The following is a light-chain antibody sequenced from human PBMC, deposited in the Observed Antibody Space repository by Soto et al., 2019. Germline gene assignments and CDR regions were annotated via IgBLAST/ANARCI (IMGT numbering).Light chain of an antibody. CDR2: FGS. CDR1: ESLLYNNTYNY. V-gene: IGKV2-28*01. CDR3: MQALQSLT. J-gene: IGKJ5*01. Sequence: EIVMTHSPLPLPVTPGEPASISCRYSESLLYNNTYNYLDWYVQKPGQSPQLLIYFGSNRAPGVPDRFSGSGSGTDFTLKINRVQAEDVGTDYCMQALQSLTFGQGTRLEIK.